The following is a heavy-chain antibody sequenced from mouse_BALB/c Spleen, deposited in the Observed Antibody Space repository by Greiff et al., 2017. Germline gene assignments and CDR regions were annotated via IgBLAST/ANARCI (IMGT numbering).Heavy chain of an antibody. V-gene: IGHV5-6*01. CDR1: GFTFSSYG. D-gene: IGHD2-14*01. CDR3: AREVRRRDYAMDY. J-gene: IGHJ4*01. CDR2: ISSGGSYT. Sequence: EVKVVESGGDLVKPGGSLKLSCAASGFTFSSYGMSWVRQTPDKRLEWVATISSGGSYTYYPDSVKGRFTISRDNAKNTLYLQMSSLKSEDTAMYYCAREVRRRDYAMDYWGQGTSVTVSS.